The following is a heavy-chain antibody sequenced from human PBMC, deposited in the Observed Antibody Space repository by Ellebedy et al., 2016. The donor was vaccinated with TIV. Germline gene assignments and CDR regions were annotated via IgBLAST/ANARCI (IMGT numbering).Heavy chain of an antibody. Sequence: GGSLRLSXAASGFTFSSYSMNWVRQAPGKGLEWVSYISSTTSTIYYADSVKGRFTISRDNAKNSLYLQMNSLGAEDTAVYYCARGYYDSSGYEHFDYWGQGTLVTVSS. J-gene: IGHJ4*02. CDR2: ISSTTSTI. D-gene: IGHD3-22*01. CDR3: ARGYYDSSGYEHFDY. CDR1: GFTFSSYS. V-gene: IGHV3-48*04.